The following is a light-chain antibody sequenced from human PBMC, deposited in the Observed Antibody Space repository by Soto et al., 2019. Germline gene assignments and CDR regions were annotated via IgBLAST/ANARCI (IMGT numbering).Light chain of an antibody. Sequence: DIQMTQSPSTLSASVGDRVTITCRASQSISSWLAWYQQKPGKAPKLLIYDASSLESGVPSRFSGSGSGTEFTLTFSSLQPDDFATYYCQQYNSYSCTFGQGTKVEIK. CDR3: QQYNSYSCT. CDR2: DAS. J-gene: IGKJ1*01. V-gene: IGKV1-5*01. CDR1: QSISSW.